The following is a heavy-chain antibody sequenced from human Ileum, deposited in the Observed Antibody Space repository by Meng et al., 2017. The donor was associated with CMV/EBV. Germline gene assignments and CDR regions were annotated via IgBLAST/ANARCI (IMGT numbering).Heavy chain of an antibody. D-gene: IGHD6-19*01. J-gene: IGHJ6*02. V-gene: IGHV3-7*01. Sequence: GESLKISCAASGFTFSNYWMNWVRQAPGKGLEWVANIKQDGSDKYYVDSVKGRFTISRDNAKNSLYLQMTGLRADDMAVYYCARRSGHSSMDVWGQGTAVTVSS. CDR1: GFTFSNYW. CDR2: IKQDGSDK. CDR3: ARRSGHSSMDV.